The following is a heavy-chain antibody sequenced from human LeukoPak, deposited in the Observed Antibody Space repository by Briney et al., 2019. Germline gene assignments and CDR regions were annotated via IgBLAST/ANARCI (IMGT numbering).Heavy chain of an antibody. D-gene: IGHD3-3*01. Sequence: GGSLRLSCAASGFTFSSYSMNWVRQAPGKGLEWVSSISSSSSYIYYADSVKGRFTISRDNAKNSLYLQMDSLRAEDTAVYYCAGCYTIFDSNYYYYMDVWGKGTTVTVSS. CDR1: GFTFSSYS. CDR3: AGCYTIFDSNYYYYMDV. V-gene: IGHV3-21*01. J-gene: IGHJ6*03. CDR2: ISSSSSYI.